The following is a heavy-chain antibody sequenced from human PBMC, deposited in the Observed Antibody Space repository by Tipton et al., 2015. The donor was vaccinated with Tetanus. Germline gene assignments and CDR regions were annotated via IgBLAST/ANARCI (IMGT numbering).Heavy chain of an antibody. CDR1: GGSISSYY. CDR2: IYTSGST. CDR3: ARGGPFDWLLAPTNYFDY. V-gene: IGHV4-4*07. J-gene: IGHJ4*02. D-gene: IGHD3-9*01. Sequence: TLSLTCTVSGGSISSYYWSWIRQPAGKGPEWIGRIYTSGSTNYNPSLKSRVTMSVDTSKNQFSLKLSSVTAADTAVYYCARGGPFDWLLAPTNYFDYWGQGTLVTVSS.